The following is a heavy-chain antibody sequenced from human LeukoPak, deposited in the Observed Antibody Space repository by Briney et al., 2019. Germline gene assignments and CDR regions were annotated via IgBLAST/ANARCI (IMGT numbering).Heavy chain of an antibody. CDR3: ARATRPRGIVVVPAAFDP. D-gene: IGHD2-2*01. CDR2: IYYSGST. CDR1: GGSFSGYY. Sequence: SETLSLTCAVYGGSFSGYYWSWIRQPPGKGLEWIGYIYYSGSTNYNPSLKGRVTISVDTSKNQFSLKLSSVTAADTAVYYCARATRPRGIVVVPAAFDPWGQGTLVTVSS. V-gene: IGHV4-59*01. J-gene: IGHJ5*02.